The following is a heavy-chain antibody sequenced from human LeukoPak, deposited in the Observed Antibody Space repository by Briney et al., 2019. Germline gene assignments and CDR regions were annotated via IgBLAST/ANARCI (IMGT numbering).Heavy chain of an antibody. D-gene: IGHD3-22*01. CDR1: GFTFSSYA. V-gene: IGHV3-23*01. CDR3: ARENGSSGYYYGNWFDP. Sequence: GGSLRLSCAASGFTFSSYAMSWVRQAPGKGLEWVSAISGSGGSTYYADSVKGRFTISRDNSKNTLYLQMNSLRAEDTAVYYCARENGSSGYYYGNWFDPWGQGTLVTVSS. CDR2: ISGSGGST. J-gene: IGHJ5*02.